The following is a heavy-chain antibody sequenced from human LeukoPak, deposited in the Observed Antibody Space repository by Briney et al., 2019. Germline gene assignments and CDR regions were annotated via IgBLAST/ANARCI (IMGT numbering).Heavy chain of an antibody. Sequence: ASVKVSCKVSGYTLTELSMHWVRQAPGKGLEWMGGFDPEDGETIYAQKFQGRVTMTEDTSTDTAYMELSSLRSEDTAVYYCATAFLNGNYFDYWGQGTLVTVSS. CDR1: GYTLTELS. CDR2: FDPEDGET. D-gene: IGHD3-3*01. CDR3: ATAFLNGNYFDY. V-gene: IGHV1-24*01. J-gene: IGHJ4*02.